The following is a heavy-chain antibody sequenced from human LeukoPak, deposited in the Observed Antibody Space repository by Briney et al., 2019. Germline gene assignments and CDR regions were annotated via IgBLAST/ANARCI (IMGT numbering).Heavy chain of an antibody. D-gene: IGHD6-6*01. CDR3: ARHRSSWLIDY. CDR1: GFTFNSYA. J-gene: IGHJ4*02. CDR2: ISDSGGNT. Sequence: GGSLRLSCAASGFTFNSYAMSWVRQAPLERLQWVSGISDSGGNTYYADSVRGRFTISRDNSKNTLYLQMNSLRAEDTAVYYCARHRSSWLIDYWGQGTLVTVSS. V-gene: IGHV3-23*01.